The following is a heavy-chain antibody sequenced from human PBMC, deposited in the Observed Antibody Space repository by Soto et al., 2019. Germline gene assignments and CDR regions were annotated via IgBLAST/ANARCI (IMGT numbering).Heavy chain of an antibody. CDR2: IRTDRSST. J-gene: IGHJ4*02. CDR1: GFTFSNYW. Sequence: EVQLVESGGGLVQPGGSLRLSCPASGFTFSNYWMHWVRHAPGKGLLWVSRIRTDRSSTGYADSVKGRVTISRDNDKNTLYLQMNSLRAEDTAVYYCAREGFYGDYALDYWGQGTLVNVAS. CDR3: AREGFYGDYALDY. D-gene: IGHD4-17*01. V-gene: IGHV3-74*01.